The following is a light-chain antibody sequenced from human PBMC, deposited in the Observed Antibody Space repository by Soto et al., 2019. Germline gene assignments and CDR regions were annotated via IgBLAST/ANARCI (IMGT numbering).Light chain of an antibody. Sequence: EIVLTQSPGTLSLSPGERATLSCRASQSVSSSYLAWYQQKPGQAPRLLIYGASSRATGIPDRFSGSGSGTHFTLTISRLEPEDFAVYYCQQYGSSPGITFGQGTRLEIK. V-gene: IGKV3-20*01. CDR1: QSVSSSY. CDR3: QQYGSSPGIT. CDR2: GAS. J-gene: IGKJ5*01.